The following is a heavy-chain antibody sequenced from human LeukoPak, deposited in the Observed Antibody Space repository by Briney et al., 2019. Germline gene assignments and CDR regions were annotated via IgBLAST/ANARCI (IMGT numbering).Heavy chain of an antibody. CDR1: GFTFSSYG. CDR2: IWYDGSNI. D-gene: IGHD2-8*01. V-gene: IGHV3-33*06. CDR3: ANNGVSPNYYYGMNV. J-gene: IGHJ6*02. Sequence: GGSLRLSCATSGFTFSSYGMHWVRQAPGKGLEWVAVIWYDGSNIHYAESVQGRFTISRDSSKNMLYLQMNSLRAEDTGVYYCANNGVSPNYYYGMNVWGQGTTVTVSS.